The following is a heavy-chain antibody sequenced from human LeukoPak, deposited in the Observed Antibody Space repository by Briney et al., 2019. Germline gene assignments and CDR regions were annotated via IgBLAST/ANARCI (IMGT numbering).Heavy chain of an antibody. Sequence: ASVKVSCKASGYTFTGYYMHWVRQAPGQGLEWMGWINPNSGDTNYAQKFQGRVTMTRDTSISTAYMELSRLRSDDTAVYYCARLASYGLPHYDFWGQGTLVTVSS. D-gene: IGHD3-3*02. CDR2: INPNSGDT. CDR3: ARLASYGLPHYDF. J-gene: IGHJ4*02. V-gene: IGHV1-2*02. CDR1: GYTFTGYY.